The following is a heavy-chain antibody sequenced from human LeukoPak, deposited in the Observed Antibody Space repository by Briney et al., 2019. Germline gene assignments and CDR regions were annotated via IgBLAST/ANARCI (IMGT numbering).Heavy chain of an antibody. CDR3: ARGENDILTGYYYYYYGMDV. D-gene: IGHD3-9*01. J-gene: IGHJ6*02. CDR2: IIPIFGTA. CDR1: GGTFSSYA. Sequence: ASVKVSCKASGGTFSSYAISWVRQAPGQGLEWMGGIIPIFGTANYAQKFQGRVTITADESTSTAYMELSSLRSEDTAVYYCARGENDILTGYYYYYYGMDVWGQGTTVTVFS. V-gene: IGHV1-69*13.